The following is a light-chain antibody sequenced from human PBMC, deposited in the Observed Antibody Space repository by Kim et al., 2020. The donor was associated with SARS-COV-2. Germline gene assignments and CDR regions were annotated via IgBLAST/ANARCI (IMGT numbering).Light chain of an antibody. V-gene: IGKV3-15*01. Sequence: EIVMTQSPATLSVSPGERATLSCRASQSVSSNLAWYQQKPGQTPRLLIYDTSTRATAIPVRFSGSGSGTEFTLTISSLQSEDFAVYYCQHYNNWPRTFGQGTKVDIK. J-gene: IGKJ1*01. CDR1: QSVSSN. CDR2: DTS. CDR3: QHYNNWPRT.